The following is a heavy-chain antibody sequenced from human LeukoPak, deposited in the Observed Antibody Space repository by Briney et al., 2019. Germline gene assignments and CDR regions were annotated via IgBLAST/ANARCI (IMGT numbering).Heavy chain of an antibody. CDR1: GGSINNYY. CDR2: IYSSGST. J-gene: IGHJ4*02. D-gene: IGHD6-19*01. CDR3: ARGSSGWYSIDY. Sequence: PSETLSLTCTVSGGSINNYYWSWIRQPGGKGLEWIGRIYSSGSTNHNPSLKSRVTMSVDTSKNQFSLKLSSVTAADTAVYYCARGSSGWYSIDYWGQGTLVTVSS. V-gene: IGHV4-4*07.